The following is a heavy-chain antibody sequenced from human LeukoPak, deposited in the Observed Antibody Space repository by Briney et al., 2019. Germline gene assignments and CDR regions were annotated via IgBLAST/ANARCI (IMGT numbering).Heavy chain of an antibody. CDR1: GDSISTYY. CDR2: IYRSGRT. J-gene: IGHJ4*02. D-gene: IGHD3-10*01. V-gene: IGHV4-4*07. Sequence: SETLSLTCTVSGDSISTYYWNWIRQPAGKGLEWIGRIYRSGRTNYNPSLESRLTMSVDTSKNQFSLNLKSVTAADTAVYYCARNPGMERFGVVFDYWGQGALVTVSS. CDR3: ARNPGMERFGVVFDY.